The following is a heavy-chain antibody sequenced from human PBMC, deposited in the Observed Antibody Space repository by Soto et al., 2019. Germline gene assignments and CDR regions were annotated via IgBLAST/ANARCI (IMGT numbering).Heavy chain of an antibody. Sequence: ASVKGSCKASGYTMTGYYMHWVRQAPGQGLERMGWINPNSGGTNYAQKLQGWVTMTRDTSTSTAYMELSRLRSDDTAVYYCARGRNGAAAGTFDYWGQGTPVTVSS. V-gene: IGHV1-2*04. CDR3: ARGRNGAAAGTFDY. D-gene: IGHD6-13*01. CDR1: GYTMTGYY. CDR2: INPNSGGT. J-gene: IGHJ4*02.